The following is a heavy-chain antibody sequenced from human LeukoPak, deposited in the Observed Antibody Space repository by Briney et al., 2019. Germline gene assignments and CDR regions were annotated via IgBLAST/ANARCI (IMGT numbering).Heavy chain of an antibody. V-gene: IGHV3-74*01. J-gene: IGHJ4*02. D-gene: IGHD3-3*01. CDR2: IKGDGIST. CDR1: GIDFSSNW. Sequence: GGSLRLSCAASGIDFSSNWMHWVRHAPGQGLVWVSRIKGDGISTNYADSVKGRFTISRDIAKNTLYLQMNSLRAEDTGVYYCAKDHYWSIDYWGRGTLVTVSS. CDR3: AKDHYWSIDY.